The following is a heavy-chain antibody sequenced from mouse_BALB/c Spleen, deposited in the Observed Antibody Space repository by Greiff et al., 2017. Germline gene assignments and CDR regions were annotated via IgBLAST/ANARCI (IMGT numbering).Heavy chain of an antibody. D-gene: IGHD1-1*01. CDR3: ARRAIYYGSSSRAMDY. CDR1: GFSLSTFGMG. CDR2: IYWDDDK. V-gene: IGHV8-13*01. Sequence: VKLMESGPGILQPSQTLSLTCSFSGFSLSTFGMGVSWIRQPSGKGLEWLAHIYWDDDKHYNPSLKSRLTISKDTSNNQVFLKITTVDTADTATYYCARRAIYYGSSSRAMDYWGQGTSVTVSS. J-gene: IGHJ4*01.